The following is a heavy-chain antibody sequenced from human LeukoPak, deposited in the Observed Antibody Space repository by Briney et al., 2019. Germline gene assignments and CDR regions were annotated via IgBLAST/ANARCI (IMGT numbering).Heavy chain of an antibody. V-gene: IGHV3-33*08. CDR1: GFTVSSNY. CDR2: IWYDGSNK. Sequence: GGSLRLSCAASGFTVSSNYMSWVRQAPGKGLEWVAFIWYDGSNKYYADSVKGRFTISRDNSKNTVYLQMNSLRVEDTAVYYCARELSPAVKFYFDSWGQGTQVTVSS. J-gene: IGHJ4*02. D-gene: IGHD2/OR15-2a*01. CDR3: ARELSPAVKFYFDS.